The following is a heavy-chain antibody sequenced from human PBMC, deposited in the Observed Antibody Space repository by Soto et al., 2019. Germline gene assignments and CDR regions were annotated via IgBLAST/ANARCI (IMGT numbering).Heavy chain of an antibody. CDR2: ISGSGDST. Sequence: EVQLLESGGGLVQPGGSLRLSCAASGFTFSNYAMNWVRQAPVKGLEWVSVISGSGDSTYHADSVKGRFTISRDNSKNTLYLQMNSLRAEDTGVYCCARRGSGSYYDNWGQGTVVTVTS. J-gene: IGHJ4*02. CDR3: ARRGSGSYYDN. CDR1: GFTFSNYA. D-gene: IGHD1-26*01. V-gene: IGHV3-23*01.